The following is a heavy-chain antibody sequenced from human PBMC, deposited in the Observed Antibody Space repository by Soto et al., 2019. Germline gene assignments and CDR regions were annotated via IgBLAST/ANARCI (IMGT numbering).Heavy chain of an antibody. CDR1: GFTFSSYG. CDR3: ARVYAYSNETDWYFDL. J-gene: IGHJ2*01. D-gene: IGHD4-4*01. CDR2: IWYDGSNK. Sequence: QVQLVESGGGVVQPGRSLRLSCAASGFTFSSYGMHWVRQAPGKGLEWVAVIWYDGSNKYYADSVKGRFTISRDNSKNTLHLQMNSLRAEDTAVYYCARVYAYSNETDWYFDLWGRGTLVTVSS. V-gene: IGHV3-33*01.